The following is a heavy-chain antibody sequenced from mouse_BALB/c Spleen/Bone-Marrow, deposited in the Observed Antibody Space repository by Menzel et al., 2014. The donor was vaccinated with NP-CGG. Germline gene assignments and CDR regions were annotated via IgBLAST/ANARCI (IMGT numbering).Heavy chain of an antibody. D-gene: IGHD2-2*01. CDR2: INPYNDNT. CDR3: ARSLYGYDWYFYV. V-gene: IGHV1-14*01. Sequence: VQLQQSGPELVKPGASVKMSCKASGYTFTSYVMHWVKQKPGQGLEWIGNINPYNDNTKYNEKFRGKATLTSDKSSSTAYMELSSLTSEDSAVYYCARSLYGYDWYFYVLGPGTPVTVPS. J-gene: IGHJ1*01. CDR1: GYTFTSYV.